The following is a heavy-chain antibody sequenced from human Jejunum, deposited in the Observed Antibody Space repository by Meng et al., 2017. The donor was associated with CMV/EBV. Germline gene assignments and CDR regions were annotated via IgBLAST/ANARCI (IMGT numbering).Heavy chain of an antibody. J-gene: IGHJ4*02. CDR3: ASGEGVPPGE. CDR2: MHNGGDT. CDR1: GVCFSDSF. D-gene: IGHD2-21*01. Sequence: VLRVVTVGVYCDASGSLILACVVSGVCFSDSFMNWVRQAPEKVMECVSVMHNGGDTYDAGSWKGRFTISRDDSKNTIYLQMNNLKTEDTALYYCASGEGVPPGEWGQGTLVTVSS. V-gene: IGHV3-66*01.